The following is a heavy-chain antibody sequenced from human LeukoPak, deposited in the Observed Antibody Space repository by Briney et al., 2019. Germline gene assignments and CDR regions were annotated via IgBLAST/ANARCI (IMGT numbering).Heavy chain of an antibody. J-gene: IGHJ4*02. CDR3: ARGGDDSGLYFAY. CDR2: INPQTGAT. CDR1: GYTFTGFY. D-gene: IGHD3-22*01. Sequence: ASVKVSCKASGYTFTGFYIHWVRQAPGQGLEWMAWINPQTGATNYAQKFKGRITTTRDLSITTAYMEVTTLRSDDTAVYCCARGGDDSGLYFAYWGQGTLVTVSS. V-gene: IGHV1-2*02.